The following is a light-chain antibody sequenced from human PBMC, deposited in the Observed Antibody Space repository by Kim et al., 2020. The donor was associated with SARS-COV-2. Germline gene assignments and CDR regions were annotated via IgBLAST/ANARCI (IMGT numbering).Light chain of an antibody. CDR3: QQYDDSPMYT. Sequence: PGERATLSCRASQSVPRNYLAWYQHKPGQAPRLLIYGASSRATGIPDRFTGSGSGTDFTLTISRLEPEDFAVYYCQQYDDSPMYTFGQGTKV. J-gene: IGKJ2*01. V-gene: IGKV3-20*01. CDR2: GAS. CDR1: QSVPRNY.